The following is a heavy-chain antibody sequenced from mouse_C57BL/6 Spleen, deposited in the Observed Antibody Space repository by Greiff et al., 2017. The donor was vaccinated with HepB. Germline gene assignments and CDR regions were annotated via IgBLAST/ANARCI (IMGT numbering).Heavy chain of an antibody. CDR1: GFSLTSYG. D-gene: IGHD2-3*01. Sequence: VMLVESGPGLVQPSQSLSITCTVSGFSLTSYGVHWVRQSPGKGLEWLGGIWRGGSTDYNAAFMSRLSITKDNSKSQVFFKMNSLQADDTAIYYCAKRKDDGYSSWFAYWGQGTLVTVSA. V-gene: IGHV2-5*01. CDR2: IWRGGST. J-gene: IGHJ3*01. CDR3: AKRKDDGYSSWFAY.